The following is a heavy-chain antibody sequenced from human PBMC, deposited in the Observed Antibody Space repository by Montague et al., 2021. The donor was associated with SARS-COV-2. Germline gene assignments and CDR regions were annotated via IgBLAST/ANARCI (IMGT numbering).Heavy chain of an antibody. CDR3: ARHERQWLRLYPYYFDY. D-gene: IGHD5-12*01. J-gene: IGHJ4*02. V-gene: IGHV4-39*01. Sequence: IYYSGSTYYNPSLNSRSTISVATSKNQFSLKLSSVTAAATAVYYCARHERQWLRLYPYYFDYWGQGTLVTVSS. CDR2: IYYSGST.